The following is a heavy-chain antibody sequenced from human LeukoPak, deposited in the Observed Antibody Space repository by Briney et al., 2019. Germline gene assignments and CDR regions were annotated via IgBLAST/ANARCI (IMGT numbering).Heavy chain of an antibody. CDR1: GFTFDDYT. Sequence: AGGSLRLSCAASGFTFDDYTMHWVRQAPGKGLEWVSLISWDGGSTYYADSVKGRFTISRDNSKNSLYLQMNSLRTEDTALYYCAKTYSSRSYYYYYYMDVWGKGTTVTVSS. V-gene: IGHV3-43*01. CDR2: ISWDGGST. CDR3: AKTYSSRSYYYYYYMDV. J-gene: IGHJ6*03. D-gene: IGHD6-13*01.